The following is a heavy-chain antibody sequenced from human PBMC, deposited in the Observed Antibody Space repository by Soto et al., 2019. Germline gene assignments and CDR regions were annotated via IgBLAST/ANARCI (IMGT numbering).Heavy chain of an antibody. CDR2: INPSGGST. D-gene: IGHD3-22*01. CDR1: GYTFTSDY. V-gene: IGHV1-46*01. Sequence: ASVNVSFKASGYTFTSDYMHWVRQAPGQGLGLMGIINPSGGSTTYAQKFQGRVTMTRDTSTSTVYMELSSLRSEDTAVYYCARGDIVVILGMDVVGQGTTVTVSS. CDR3: ARGDIVVILGMDV. J-gene: IGHJ6*02.